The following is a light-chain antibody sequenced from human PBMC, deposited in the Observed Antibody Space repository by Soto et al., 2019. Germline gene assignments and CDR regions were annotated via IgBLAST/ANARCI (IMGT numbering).Light chain of an antibody. J-gene: IGLJ2*01. CDR3: SSYTSTSTPVV. CDR2: EVT. CDR1: SSDVGGYNY. V-gene: IGLV2-14*01. Sequence: QSVLTQPASVSGSPGQSITISCTGTSSDVGGYNYVSWYQQHPAKAPKLMIYEVTNRPSGVSHRFSGSKSGNTASLTISGLQAEDEADYYCSSYTSTSTPVVFGGGTKVTVL.